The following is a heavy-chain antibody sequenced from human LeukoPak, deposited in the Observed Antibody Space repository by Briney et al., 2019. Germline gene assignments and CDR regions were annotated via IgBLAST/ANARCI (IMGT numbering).Heavy chain of an antibody. CDR2: ISYDGSNK. D-gene: IGHD6-13*01. Sequence: GESLRLSCVASGFTFSSHGMHWVHQAPGKGLEWVAIISYDGSNKYFADSVKGRFTISRDSSKSTLYLQMNSLRAEDTAVYYCARDRSSSWALDYWGQGTLVTVSS. CDR3: ARDRSSSWALDY. CDR1: GFTFSSHG. J-gene: IGHJ4*02. V-gene: IGHV3-30*03.